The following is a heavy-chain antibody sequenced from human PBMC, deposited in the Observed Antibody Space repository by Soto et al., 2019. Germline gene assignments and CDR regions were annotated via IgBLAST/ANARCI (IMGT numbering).Heavy chain of an antibody. D-gene: IGHD3-10*01. J-gene: IGHJ4*02. Sequence: QVQLQESGPGLVKPSETLSLTCTVSGGSISSYYWSWIRQPPGKGLEWIGYIYYSGSTNYNPALKSRVTISVDTSKNQFSLKLSSVTAADTAVYYCASYYGSGSYLDYWGQGTLVTVSS. CDR1: GGSISSYY. V-gene: IGHV4-59*01. CDR2: IYYSGST. CDR3: ASYYGSGSYLDY.